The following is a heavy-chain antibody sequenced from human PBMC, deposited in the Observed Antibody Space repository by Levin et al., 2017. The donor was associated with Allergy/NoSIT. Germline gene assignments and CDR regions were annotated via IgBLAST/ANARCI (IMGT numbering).Heavy chain of an antibody. J-gene: IGHJ6*02. D-gene: IGHD5-12*01. CDR1: GGSISSSTYY. CDR2: MYNSGST. CDR3: ATSKRGYSGYVRYYGMDV. V-gene: IGHV4-39*01. Sequence: GSLRLSCTVSGGSISSSTYYWGWIRQSPGKGLEWIGNMYNSGSTDYNPSLKSRVTISVDTSKNQFSLKLSSVTAADTAVYYCATSKRGYSGYVRYYGMDVWGQGTTVTVSS.